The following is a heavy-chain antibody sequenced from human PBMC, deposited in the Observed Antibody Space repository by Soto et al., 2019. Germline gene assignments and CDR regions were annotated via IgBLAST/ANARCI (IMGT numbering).Heavy chain of an antibody. V-gene: IGHV1-2*04. J-gene: IGHJ4*02. Sequence: ASVKVSCKASGYTFTGYYMHWVRRAPGQGLEWMGWINPNSGGTNYAQKFQGWVTMTRDTSISTAYMELSRLRSDDTAVYYCAREGGQSGDDCGDCYFDQWGQVTLVTVSS. CDR3: AREGGQSGDDCGDCYFDQ. D-gene: IGHD5-12*01. CDR1: GYTFTGYY. CDR2: INPNSGGT.